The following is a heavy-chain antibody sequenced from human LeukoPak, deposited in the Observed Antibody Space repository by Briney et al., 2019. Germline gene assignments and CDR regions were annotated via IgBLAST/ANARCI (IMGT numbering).Heavy chain of an antibody. CDR3: ARDQGYDSALDY. V-gene: IGHV4-39*07. J-gene: IGHJ4*02. Sequence: SETLSLTCTVSGGSVSSGSYYWSWIRQPPGKGLEWIGEINHSGSTNYNPSLKSRVTISVDTSKNQFSLKLSSVTAADTAVYYCARDQGYDSALDYWGQGTLVTVSS. CDR1: GGSVSSGSYY. D-gene: IGHD3-22*01. CDR2: INHSGST.